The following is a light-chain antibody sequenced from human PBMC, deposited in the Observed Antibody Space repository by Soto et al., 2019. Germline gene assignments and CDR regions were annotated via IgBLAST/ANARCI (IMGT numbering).Light chain of an antibody. Sequence: EIVLTQSPGTLSLSPGERATLSCRTSQSVSSSYLAWYQHKPGQAPRLLIYGASRRATGIPDRFSGSGSGTDFTLTINRLEPEDFAVYYCHQYNSPPGTFGQGTKLDIK. CDR3: HQYNSPPGT. V-gene: IGKV3-20*01. J-gene: IGKJ2*01. CDR2: GAS. CDR1: QSVSSSY.